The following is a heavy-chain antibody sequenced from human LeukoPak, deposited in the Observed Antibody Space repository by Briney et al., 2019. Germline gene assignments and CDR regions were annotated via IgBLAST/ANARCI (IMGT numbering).Heavy chain of an antibody. CDR1: GGSISSGDYY. V-gene: IGHV4-39*07. CDR2: MYYSAST. D-gene: IGHD3-22*01. Sequence: PSETLSLTCTVSGGSISSGDYYWVWIRQPPGKGLEWIGNMYYSASTYYNPSLKSRVTISVDTSKNQFSLKLNSVTAADTAVYYCARDLGGYDLESGYYYDSSGYSAFDIWGQGTMVTVSS. J-gene: IGHJ3*02. CDR3: ARDLGGYDLESGYYYDSSGYSAFDI.